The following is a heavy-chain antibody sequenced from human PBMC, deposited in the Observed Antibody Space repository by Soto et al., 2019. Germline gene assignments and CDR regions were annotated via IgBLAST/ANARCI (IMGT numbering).Heavy chain of an antibody. Sequence: GGSLRLSCAASGFTFISYAMSWVRQAPGKGLEWVSAISGSGGSTYYADSVKGRFTISRDNSKNTLYLQMNSLRAEDTAVYYCAKDVRKDGSSWYSAANPTDFDYWGQGTLVTVSS. CDR3: AKDVRKDGSSWYSAANPTDFDY. CDR2: ISGSGGST. CDR1: GFTFISYA. D-gene: IGHD6-13*01. J-gene: IGHJ4*02. V-gene: IGHV3-23*01.